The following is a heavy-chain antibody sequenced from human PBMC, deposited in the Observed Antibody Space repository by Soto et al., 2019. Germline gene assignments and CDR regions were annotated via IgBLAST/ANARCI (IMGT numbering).Heavy chain of an antibody. CDR1: GCTFCSYG. J-gene: IGHJ3*02. V-gene: IGHV1-18*01. CDR3: ASWKRYLAAFDT. Sequence: ASVKGSCEASGCTFCSYGRSWVLEAPGQGLEWMGWISAYNGNTNYAQKLQGRVTMTTDTSTSTAYMELRSLRSDDTAVDYCASWKRYLAAFDTWGQGTMVTVSS. CDR2: ISAYNGNT. D-gene: IGHD3-10*01.